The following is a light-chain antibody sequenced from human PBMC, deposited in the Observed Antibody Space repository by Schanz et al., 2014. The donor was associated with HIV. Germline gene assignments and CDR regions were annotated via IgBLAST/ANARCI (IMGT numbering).Light chain of an antibody. J-gene: IGLJ3*02. CDR3: SSYTSSSTGV. V-gene: IGLV2-14*03. CDR2: DVT. Sequence: QSALTQPASVSGSPGQSITISCTGTSSDVGADNSVSWYQQHPGRAPRLLVYDVTYRPSGVPDRFSGSKSGNTASLTISGLQAEDEADYYCSSYTSSSTGVFGGGTKVTVL. CDR1: SSDVGADNS.